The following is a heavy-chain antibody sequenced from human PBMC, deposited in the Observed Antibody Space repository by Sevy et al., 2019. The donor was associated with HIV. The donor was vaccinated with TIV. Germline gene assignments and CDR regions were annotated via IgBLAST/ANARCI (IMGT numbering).Heavy chain of an antibody. D-gene: IGHD3-3*01. J-gene: IGHJ6*02. CDR3: SRVQGTISPYNYFGMDV. Sequence: GGSLRLSCTASGFTFGDYAMSWLRQAPGKGLEWVGFIKSKTYGGTKEYAASVKGRFTISRDDSKSIAYLQMNSLKTEDTALYYCSRVQGTISPYNYFGMDVWGQGTTVTVSS. V-gene: IGHV3-49*03. CDR2: IKSKTYGGTK. CDR1: GFTFGDYA.